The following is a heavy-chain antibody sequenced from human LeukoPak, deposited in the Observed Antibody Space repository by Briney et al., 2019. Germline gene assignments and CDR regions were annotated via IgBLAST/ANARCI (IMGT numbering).Heavy chain of an antibody. V-gene: IGHV4-59*01. Sequence: PSETLSLTCTDSGGSLSSTYWNWIRQPPGKGLEWIGYIYHSGSTNYSPSLKSRVTISLDTSKNQFSLNLNSVTAADTAVYYCASGSITVAGNFDYWGQGTLVTVSS. J-gene: IGHJ4*02. D-gene: IGHD6-19*01. CDR2: IYHSGST. CDR1: GGSLSSTY. CDR3: ASGSITVAGNFDY.